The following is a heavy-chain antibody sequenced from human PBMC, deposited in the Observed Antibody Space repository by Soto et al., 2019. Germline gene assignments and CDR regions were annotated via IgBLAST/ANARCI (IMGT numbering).Heavy chain of an antibody. D-gene: IGHD3-3*01. J-gene: IGHJ6*03. CDR2: INSSGSTI. CDR3: ARREEMWSGYTYFYYYYMDV. CDR1: GFTFSDYY. V-gene: IGHV3-11*01. Sequence: GGSLRLSCAASGFTFSDYYMSWIRQAPGKGLEWVSYINSSGSTICYADSVKGRFTISRDNAKNSLYLHMNSLRAEDTAVYYFARREEMWSGYTYFYYYYMDVWGKGTTVPFSS.